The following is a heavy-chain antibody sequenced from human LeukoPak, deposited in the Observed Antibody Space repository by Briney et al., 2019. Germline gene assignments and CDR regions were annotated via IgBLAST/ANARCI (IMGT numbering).Heavy chain of an antibody. CDR2: IVPILRTP. J-gene: IGHJ4*02. Sequence: SVKVSCKSFRDTFSSSGISWVRQAPGQGLEWMGGIVPILRTPDYAKKSQGKVTITADGSTTTAYMELSSLTSEDTAVYYCATDLTSFGELLLHYWGQGTLVTVSS. D-gene: IGHD3-16*01. CDR1: RDTFSSSG. CDR3: ATDLTSFGELLLHY. V-gene: IGHV1-69*13.